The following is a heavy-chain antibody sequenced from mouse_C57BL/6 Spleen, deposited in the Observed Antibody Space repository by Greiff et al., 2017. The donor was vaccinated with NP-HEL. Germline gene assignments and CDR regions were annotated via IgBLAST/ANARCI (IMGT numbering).Heavy chain of an antibody. CDR3: ARRGITTVVAYYWYFDV. J-gene: IGHJ1*03. CDR2: IDPSDSYT. CDR1: GYTFTSYW. Sequence: QVQLQQPGAELVMPGASVKLSCKASGYTFTSYWMHWVKQRPGQGLEWIGEIDPSDSYTNYNQKFKGKSTLTVDKSSSTAYMQLSSLTSEDSAVYYCARRGITTVVAYYWYFDVWGTGTTVTVSS. D-gene: IGHD1-1*01. V-gene: IGHV1-69*01.